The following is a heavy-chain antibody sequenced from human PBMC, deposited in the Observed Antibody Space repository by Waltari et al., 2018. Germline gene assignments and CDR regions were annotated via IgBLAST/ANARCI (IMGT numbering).Heavy chain of an antibody. J-gene: IGHJ4*02. D-gene: IGHD3-3*01. V-gene: IGHV4-30-4*08. CDR2: IYYGGST. Sequence: QVQLQESGPGLVKPSQTLSLTCTVSGGSISSGDYYWSWIRQPPGKGLEWIGYIYYGGSTYYNPSLKSRVTISVDTSKNQFSLKLSSVTAADTAVYYCARTAYYDFWSGYSYYFDYWGQGTLVTVSS. CDR3: ARTAYYDFWSGYSYYFDY. CDR1: GGSISSGDYY.